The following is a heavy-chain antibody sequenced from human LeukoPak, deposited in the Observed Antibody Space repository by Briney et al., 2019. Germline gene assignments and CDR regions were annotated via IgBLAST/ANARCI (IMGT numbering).Heavy chain of an antibody. J-gene: IGHJ3*02. CDR1: GDSISIGDYY. Sequence: SQTLSLTSTVSGDSISIGDYYWSWIRQPAGKGLEWIGRISSSGSTNYNPSLKSRVTISVDTSKNQFSLKLSSVTAADTAVYFCARGPYSYDSSGAFDIWGQGTMVTVSS. CDR2: ISSSGST. D-gene: IGHD3-22*01. CDR3: ARGPYSYDSSGAFDI. V-gene: IGHV4-61*02.